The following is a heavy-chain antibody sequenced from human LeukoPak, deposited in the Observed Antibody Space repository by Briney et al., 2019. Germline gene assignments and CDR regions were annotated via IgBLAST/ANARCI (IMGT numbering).Heavy chain of an antibody. CDR1: GFSFSTYN. CDR3: ARDEDKRLPINYFDP. Sequence: GGSLRLSCAASGFSFSTYNMNWVRQAPGKGLEWISFINSRSTTIYYADSVKGRFTISRDNARNSLDLQMNSLGVEDTAVYYCARDEDKRLPINYFDPWGQGTLVTVSS. D-gene: IGHD2-15*01. J-gene: IGHJ5*02. CDR2: INSRSTTI. V-gene: IGHV3-48*04.